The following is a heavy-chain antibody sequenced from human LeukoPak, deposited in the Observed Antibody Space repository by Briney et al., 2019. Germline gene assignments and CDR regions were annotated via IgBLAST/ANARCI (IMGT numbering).Heavy chain of an antibody. CDR3: AKVGAYGDYARHDY. D-gene: IGHD4-17*01. J-gene: IGHJ4*02. V-gene: IGHV4-38-2*01. Sequence: NPSETLSLTCAVSGYSISSGSYWGWIRQPPGKGLEWIGNMFHSGDTYHNPSLKSRVTISADTSKNQFSLKLTSVTAADMAVYYCAKVGAYGDYARHDYWGQGTLVTVSS. CDR2: MFHSGDT. CDR1: GYSISSGSY.